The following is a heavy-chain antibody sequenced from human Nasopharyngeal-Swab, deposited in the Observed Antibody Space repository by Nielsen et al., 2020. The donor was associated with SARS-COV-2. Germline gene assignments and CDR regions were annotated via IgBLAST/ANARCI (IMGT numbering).Heavy chain of an antibody. Sequence: SETLSLTCTVSGGSISSYYWSWIRQPPGKGLEWIGYIYYSGSTYYNPSLKSRVTISVDTSKNQFSLKLSSVTAADTAVYYCARDNQLNYYDSSGYYDWGQGTLVTVSS. CDR2: IYYSGST. CDR3: ARDNQLNYYDSSGYYD. V-gene: IGHV4-59*12. CDR1: GGSISSYY. D-gene: IGHD3-22*01. J-gene: IGHJ4*02.